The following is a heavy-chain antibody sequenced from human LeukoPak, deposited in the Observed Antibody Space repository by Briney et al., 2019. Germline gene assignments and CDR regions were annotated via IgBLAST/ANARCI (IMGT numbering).Heavy chain of an antibody. D-gene: IGHD3-22*01. CDR2: IKSDGRT. CDR1: GFTFSHYW. CDR3: ARAPSEIGGYYPEYFRH. J-gene: IGHJ1*01. V-gene: IGHV3-74*01. Sequence: QSGGSLRLSCAAAGFTFSHYWMHWVRQATGKALVWVSRIKSDGRTNYADSVKGRFTISRDNAKNTVSLQMNSLRAEDTGVYYCARAPSEIGGYYPEYFRHWGQGTLVTVSS.